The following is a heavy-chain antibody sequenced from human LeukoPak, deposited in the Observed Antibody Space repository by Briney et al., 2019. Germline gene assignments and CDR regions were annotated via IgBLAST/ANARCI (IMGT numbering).Heavy chain of an antibody. CDR2: IYYSGNT. Sequence: SETLSLTCTVSGGSISSSNYYWGWIRQPPGKGLEWIGSIYYSGNTYYNPSLKSRVTISIDTSKNQFSLKLSSVTAADTAVYYCARAVASAAPFDPWGQGTLVTVSS. CDR3: ARAVASAAPFDP. CDR1: GGSISSSNYY. J-gene: IGHJ5*02. D-gene: IGHD6-13*01. V-gene: IGHV4-39*01.